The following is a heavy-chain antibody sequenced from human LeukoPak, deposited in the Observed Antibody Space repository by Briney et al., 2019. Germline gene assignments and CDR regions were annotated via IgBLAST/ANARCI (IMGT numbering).Heavy chain of an antibody. J-gene: IGHJ4*02. D-gene: IGHD4-23*01. V-gene: IGHV3-74*01. CDR2: IKGDGSSS. CDR3: VRDLDRGGYSRFDY. Sequence: SGGSLRLSCAASGFTFSSYFWMHWVRQAPGKGLVWVSRIKGDGSSSTYADSVKGRFTISRDNAKNTLYLQMNTLRAEDTAVYYCVRDLDRGGYSRFDYWGQGTLVTVSS. CDR1: GFTFSSYFW.